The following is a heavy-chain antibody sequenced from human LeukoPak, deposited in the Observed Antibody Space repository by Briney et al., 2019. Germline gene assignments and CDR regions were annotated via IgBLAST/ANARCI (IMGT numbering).Heavy chain of an antibody. V-gene: IGHV4-30-4*01. CDR2: IYYSGST. CDR1: GGSISSGDYY. J-gene: IGHJ4*02. Sequence: PSQTLSLTCTVSGGSISSGDYYWSWIRQPPGKGLEWIGYIYYSGSTYYNPSLKSRVTISVDTSKNQFSLKLSSVTAADTAVYYCARNRELTMVRGVPLTDYWGQGTLVTVSS. D-gene: IGHD3-10*01. CDR3: ARNRELTMVRGVPLTDY.